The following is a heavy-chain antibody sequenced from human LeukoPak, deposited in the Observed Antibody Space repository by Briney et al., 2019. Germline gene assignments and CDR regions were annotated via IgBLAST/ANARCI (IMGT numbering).Heavy chain of an antibody. CDR2: ISSRSSSI. CDR3: AGDYEGNLAFDI. CDR1: GFTFSNYS. J-gene: IGHJ3*02. D-gene: IGHD4-23*01. Sequence: PGGSLRLSCVVSGFTFSNYSMNWVRQAPGKGLEWASYISSRSSSIYYLDSVKGRFTISRDNVRNSLYLQMNSLRAEDTAVYYCAGDYEGNLAFDIWGQGTMVTVSS. V-gene: IGHV3-48*04.